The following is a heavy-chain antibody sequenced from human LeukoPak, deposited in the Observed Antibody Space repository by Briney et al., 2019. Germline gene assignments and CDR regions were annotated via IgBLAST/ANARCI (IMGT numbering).Heavy chain of an antibody. CDR3: ARRGSSVDY. Sequence: GSLRLSCAASGFTFSNAWVSWVRQAPGKGLEWIGEIIHFGSTNYNPSLKSRVTISVDTSKNQFSLKLTSVTAADTAVYYCARRGSSVDYWGQGTLVTVSS. J-gene: IGHJ4*02. CDR1: GFTFSNAW. D-gene: IGHD6-19*01. CDR2: IIHFGST. V-gene: IGHV4-34*12.